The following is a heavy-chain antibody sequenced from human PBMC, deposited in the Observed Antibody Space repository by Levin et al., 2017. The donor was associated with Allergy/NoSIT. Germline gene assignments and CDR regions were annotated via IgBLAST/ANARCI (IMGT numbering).Heavy chain of an antibody. J-gene: IGHJ4*02. CDR3: ARATRSSLIHYFDH. V-gene: IGHV4-59*01. CDR1: GGSISSYY. D-gene: IGHD6-13*01. CDR2: MYYSGST. Sequence: SQTLSLTCTVSGGSISSYYYSWLRQPPGKGLEWIGYMYYSGSTNYNPSLKSRVTISVDTSKNQFSLKLMSVTAADTAVYYCARATRSSLIHYFDHWGQGTLVTVSS.